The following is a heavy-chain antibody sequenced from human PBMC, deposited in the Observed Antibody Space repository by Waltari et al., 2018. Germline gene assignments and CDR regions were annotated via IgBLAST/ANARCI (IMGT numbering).Heavy chain of an antibody. J-gene: IGHJ4*02. Sequence: EVQLVASGGGLVKPGGFLRLSCAASGFTFSSYSMNWVRQAPGKGLEWVSCISSSSSDIYYADSVKGGCTTSKDNAKNSRYLQMNSLRAEETAVYNGARGHGGYDLGDVYGGQGTLVTVSS. CDR1: GFTFSSYS. CDR3: ARGHGGYDLGDVY. D-gene: IGHD5-12*01. CDR2: ISSSSSDI. V-gene: IGHV3-21*03.